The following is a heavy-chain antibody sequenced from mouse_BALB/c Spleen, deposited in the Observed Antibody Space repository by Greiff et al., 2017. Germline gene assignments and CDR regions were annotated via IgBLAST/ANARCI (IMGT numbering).Heavy chain of an antibody. D-gene: IGHD1-2*01. CDR1: GYTFTSYW. V-gene: IGHV1-7*01. Sequence: QVQLQQSGAELVKPGASVKMSCKASGYTFTSYWMHWVKQRPGQGLEWIGYINPCTGYTEYNQKFKDKATLTVDKSSSTAYMQLGSLTSEDSAVYYCARETLLRIERNAMDYWGQGTSVTVSS. J-gene: IGHJ4*01. CDR2: INPCTGYT. CDR3: ARETLLRIERNAMDY.